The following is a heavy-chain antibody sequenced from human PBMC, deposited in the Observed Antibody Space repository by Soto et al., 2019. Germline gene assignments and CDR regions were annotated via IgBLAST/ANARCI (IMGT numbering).Heavy chain of an antibody. Sequence: PSETLSLTCTVSGGSISSYYWSWIRQPPGKGLELIGYIYYSGSTNYNPSLKSRVTISVDTSKNQFSLKLSSVTAADTAVYYCARVLFGRGNWFDPWGQGTLVTVSS. D-gene: IGHD3-3*01. CDR1: GGSISSYY. CDR2: IYYSGST. J-gene: IGHJ5*02. CDR3: ARVLFGRGNWFDP. V-gene: IGHV4-59*01.